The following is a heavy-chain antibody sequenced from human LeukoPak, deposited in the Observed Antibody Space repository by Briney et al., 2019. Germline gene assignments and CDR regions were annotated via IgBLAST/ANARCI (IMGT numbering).Heavy chain of an antibody. Sequence: PGGSLRLSCAASGFTFSSYAMSWVRQAPGKGLEWVSAISGSGGYTYYTDSVKGRFTISRDNSKNTLYLQMNSLRAEDTAVYYCAKVPSMATSIIVSDYFDYWGQGTLVTVSS. CDR2: ISGSGGYT. D-gene: IGHD3-22*01. CDR1: GFTFSSYA. J-gene: IGHJ4*02. CDR3: AKVPSMATSIIVSDYFDY. V-gene: IGHV3-23*01.